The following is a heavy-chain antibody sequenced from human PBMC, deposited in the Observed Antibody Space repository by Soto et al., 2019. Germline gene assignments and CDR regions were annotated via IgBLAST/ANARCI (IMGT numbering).Heavy chain of an antibody. CDR2: MNPGSGDT. D-gene: IGHD3-10*01. CDR3: ATMATFGSLNWFDP. J-gene: IGHJ5*02. Sequence: ASVEVSCKASGYTFSNHDVCWVRQATGQGLEWMGWMNPGSGDTGYAQKFQGRVTMTRDISIATAYMELSSLRSDDTAIYYCATMATFGSLNWFDPWGQGTRVTVSS. V-gene: IGHV1-8*01. CDR1: GYTFSNHD.